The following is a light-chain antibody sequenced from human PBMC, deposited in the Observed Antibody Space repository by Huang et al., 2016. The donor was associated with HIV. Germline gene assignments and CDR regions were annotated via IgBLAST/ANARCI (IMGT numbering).Light chain of an antibody. CDR2: AAS. CDR1: QGISS. CDR3: QQLNSYPLT. J-gene: IGKJ4*01. Sequence: IQLTQSPSSLSASVGDRVTITCRASQGISSLAWYQQKPGKAPKLLIYAASTLQSGVPSRFSGSGSVTDFTLTINSLQPEDFATYYCQQLNSYPLTFGGGTKVEIK. V-gene: IGKV1-9*01.